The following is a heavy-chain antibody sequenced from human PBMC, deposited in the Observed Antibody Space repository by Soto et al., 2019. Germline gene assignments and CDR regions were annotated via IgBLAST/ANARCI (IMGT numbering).Heavy chain of an antibody. V-gene: IGHV3-48*03. Sequence: PGGSLRLSCAASGFTFSSYEMNWVRQAPGKGLEWVSYISSSGSTIYYADSVKGRFTISRDNAKNSLYLQMNSLRAEDTAVYYCAREGCSGGSCYSHYYYYGMDVWGQGTTVTVSS. CDR2: ISSSGSTI. CDR3: AREGCSGGSCYSHYYYYGMDV. J-gene: IGHJ6*02. CDR1: GFTFSSYE. D-gene: IGHD2-15*01.